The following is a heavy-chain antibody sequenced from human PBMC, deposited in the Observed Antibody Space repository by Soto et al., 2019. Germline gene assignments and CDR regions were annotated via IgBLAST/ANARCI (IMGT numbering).Heavy chain of an antibody. Sequence: QVQLVQSGAEVKKPGSSVKVSCKASGGTFSSYAISWVRQAPGQGLEWMGGIIPISGTANYAQKFQGRVTITADESTSAASMELSSLRSEDTAVYYCARSQGSSASLEIYYYYYYGMDVGGQGTTVTVSS. CDR1: GGTFSSYA. D-gene: IGHD2-2*01. CDR3: ARSQGSSASLEIYYYYYYGMDV. CDR2: IIPISGTA. V-gene: IGHV1-69*01. J-gene: IGHJ6*02.